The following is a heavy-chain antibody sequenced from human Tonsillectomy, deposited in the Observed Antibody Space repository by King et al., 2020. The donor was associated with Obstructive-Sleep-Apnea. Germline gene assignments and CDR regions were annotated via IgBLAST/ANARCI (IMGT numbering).Heavy chain of an antibody. CDR3: ARTLPPEMEDGYYYYGMDV. V-gene: IGHV4-31*03. J-gene: IGHJ6*02. CDR1: GGSISSGGYY. D-gene: IGHD2-8*01. CDR2: IYYSGST. Sequence: VQLQESGPGLVKPSQTLSLTCTASGGSISSGGYYWSWIRQHPGKGLEWIGYIYYSGSTDYNPSLKSRVTISVDTSKNQFSLKLSSVTAADTAVYYCARTLPPEMEDGYYYYGMDVWGQGTTVTVSS.